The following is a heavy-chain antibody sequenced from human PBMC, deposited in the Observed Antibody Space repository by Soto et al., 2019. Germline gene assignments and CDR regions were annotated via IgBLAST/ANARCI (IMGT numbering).Heavy chain of an antibody. V-gene: IGHV3-23*01. D-gene: IGHD3-3*01. CDR3: AKTTIFGVVIIGPNWFDP. Sequence: GGSLRLSCAASGFTFRSYAMSWVRQAPGKGLEWVSAISGSGGSTYYADSVKGRFTMSRDNSKNTLYLQMNSLRAEDTAVYYCAKTTIFGVVIIGPNWFDPWGQGTLVTVSS. CDR1: GFTFRSYA. J-gene: IGHJ5*02. CDR2: ISGSGGST.